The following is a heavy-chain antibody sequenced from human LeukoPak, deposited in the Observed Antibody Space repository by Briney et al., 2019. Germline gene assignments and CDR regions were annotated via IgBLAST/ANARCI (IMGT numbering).Heavy chain of an antibody. D-gene: IGHD1-26*01. CDR1: GYSFTSYW. Sequence: GESLKISCKGSGYSFTSYWIGWVRQMPGKGLEWMGIIYPGDSDTRYSPSFQGQVTISADKSISTAYLQWSSLKASDTAMYYCARLIVGARYYYYMDVWGKGTTVTVSS. CDR3: ARLIVGARYYYYMDV. CDR2: IYPGDSDT. V-gene: IGHV5-51*01. J-gene: IGHJ6*03.